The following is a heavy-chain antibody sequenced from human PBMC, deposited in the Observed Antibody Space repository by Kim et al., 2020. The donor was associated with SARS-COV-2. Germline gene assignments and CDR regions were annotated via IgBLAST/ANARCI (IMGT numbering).Heavy chain of an antibody. Sequence: GGSLRLSCAASGFTFSSYGMHWVRQAPGKGLEWVAVISYDGSNKYYADSVKGRFTISRDNSKNTLYLQMNSLRAEDTAVYYCAKDRGELLLDYWGQGTLVTVSS. J-gene: IGHJ4*02. V-gene: IGHV3-30*18. CDR3: AKDRGELLLDY. CDR2: ISYDGSNK. CDR1: GFTFSSYG. D-gene: IGHD1-26*01.